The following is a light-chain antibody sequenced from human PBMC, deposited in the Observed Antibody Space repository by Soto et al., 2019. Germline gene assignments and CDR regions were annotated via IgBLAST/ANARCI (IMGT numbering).Light chain of an antibody. CDR3: QSYDRSLSGYV. V-gene: IGLV1-40*01. Sequence: QSVLTQPPSVSGAPGQRVTISCTATRSNILSDYGVHWYRQVPGTAPKLLIFGNYNRPSGVPDRFSGSNSGTSASLAITGLQNEDEDDDYCQSYDRSLSGYVFGTGTKLTVL. CDR2: GNY. CDR1: RSNILSDYG. J-gene: IGLJ1*01.